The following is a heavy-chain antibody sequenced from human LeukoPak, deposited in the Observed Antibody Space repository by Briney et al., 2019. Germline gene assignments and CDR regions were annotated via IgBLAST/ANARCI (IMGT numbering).Heavy chain of an antibody. CDR3: ARAGWDYYDSSGRFDY. Sequence: SETLSLTCTVSGGSISSGDYYWSWIRQPPGKGLEWIGYIYYSGSTYCNPSLKSRVTISVDTSKNQFSLKLSSVTAADTAVYYCARAGWDYYDSSGRFDYWGQGTLVTVSS. CDR1: GGSISSGDYY. J-gene: IGHJ4*02. V-gene: IGHV4-30-4*01. CDR2: IYYSGST. D-gene: IGHD3-22*01.